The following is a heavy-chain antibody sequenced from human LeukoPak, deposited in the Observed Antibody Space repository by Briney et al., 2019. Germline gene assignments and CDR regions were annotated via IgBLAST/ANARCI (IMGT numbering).Heavy chain of an antibody. CDR1: GDSISNYY. CDR3: ARSFKGGYVHFYYNMDV. D-gene: IGHD5-12*01. CDR2: IYSGGNT. Sequence: SETLSLICTVSGDSISNYYWNWIRQPAGEGLEWIGRIYSGGNTNYNPSLNSRVTMSVDTSKNQFSLKLSSVTAADTAVYYCARSFKGGYVHFYYNMDVWGRGTTVTVSS. J-gene: IGHJ6*03. V-gene: IGHV4-4*07.